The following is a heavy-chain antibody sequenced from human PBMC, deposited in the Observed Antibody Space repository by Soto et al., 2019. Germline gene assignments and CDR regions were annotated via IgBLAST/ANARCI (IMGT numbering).Heavy chain of an antibody. V-gene: IGHV1-8*01. CDR1: GYTFTSYD. D-gene: IGHD2-15*01. CDR3: ARVYCSGGSCYNNWFDP. J-gene: IGHJ5*02. CDR2: MNPNSGNT. Sequence: QVQLVQSGAEVKKPGASVKVSCKASGYTFTSYDINWVRQATGQGLEWMGWMNPNSGNTGYAQKFQGRVTMTRNTSISTAYMELSSLRSEYTAVYYCARVYCSGGSCYNNWFDPWGQGTLVTVSS.